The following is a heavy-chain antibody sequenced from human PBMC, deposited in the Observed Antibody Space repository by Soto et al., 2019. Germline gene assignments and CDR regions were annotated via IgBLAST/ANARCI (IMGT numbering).Heavy chain of an antibody. V-gene: IGHV4-59*08. J-gene: IGHJ5*02. CDR3: ARLGKSYQSLDP. Sequence: QVQLQVSGPGLVTPSETLSLTCTVSGGSFSPNYWSWIRQPPGKGLEWVGYIYYDGTARHNPSLKSRVTISHVSSWSKFSLRLTSVTAAITAVYYCARLGKSYQSLDPWGPGTLVTVSS. D-gene: IGHD2-2*01. CDR2: IYYDGTA. CDR1: GGSFSPNY.